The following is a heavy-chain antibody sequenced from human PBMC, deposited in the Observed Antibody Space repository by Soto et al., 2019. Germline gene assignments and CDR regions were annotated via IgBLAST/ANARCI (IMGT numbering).Heavy chain of an antibody. CDR2: ISSSGSTI. J-gene: IGHJ3*02. CDR3: ASPYYDVWSGIRDDAFDI. V-gene: IGHV3-11*01. CDR1: GFTFSDYY. D-gene: IGHD3-3*01. Sequence: QVQLVESGGGLVKPGGSLRLSCAASGFTFSDYYMSWIRQAPGKGLEWVSYISSSGSTIYYADSVKGRFTISRDNAKNSLYLQMNSLRDEDTAVYYCASPYYDVWSGIRDDAFDIWGQVTMGTVSS.